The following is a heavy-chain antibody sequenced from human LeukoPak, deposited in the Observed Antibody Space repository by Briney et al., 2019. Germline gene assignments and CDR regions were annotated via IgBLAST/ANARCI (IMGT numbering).Heavy chain of an antibody. J-gene: IGHJ4*02. CDR1: GGSISNYY. CDR2: IYYSGST. CDR3: ARDRGTMGHTAIDY. V-gene: IGHV4-59*01. D-gene: IGHD5-18*01. Sequence: SETLSLTCTVSGGSISNYYWSWIRQPPGKGLEWIGYIYYSGSTNYNPSLKSRVTISVDTSKNQFSLKLSSVTAADTAVYYCARDRGTMGHTAIDYWGQGTLVTVSS.